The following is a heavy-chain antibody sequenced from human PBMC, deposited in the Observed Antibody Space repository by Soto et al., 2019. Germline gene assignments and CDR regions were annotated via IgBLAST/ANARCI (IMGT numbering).Heavy chain of an antibody. J-gene: IGHJ4*02. CDR3: AKERATTTAFDY. CDR2: ITDNGGST. CDR1: GFTFSRDG. V-gene: IGHV3-23*01. Sequence: EVQLLESGGGLVQAGGSLRLSCAASGFTFSRDGMSWVRQAPGKGLEWVSLITDNGGSTYYADSVKGRLTISRDNTKNTLFLQMNSLRAEDTAVYYCAKERATTTAFDYWGQGALVTVSS. D-gene: IGHD4-17*01.